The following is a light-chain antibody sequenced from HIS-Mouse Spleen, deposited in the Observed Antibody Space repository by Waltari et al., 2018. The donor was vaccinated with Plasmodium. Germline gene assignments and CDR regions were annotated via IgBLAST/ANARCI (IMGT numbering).Light chain of an antibody. CDR2: KDS. V-gene: IGLV3-25*03. Sequence: SYELTQPPSVSVSPGQTARITCSGDALPKQYAYWYQQKPGQAPVLVIYKDSERPSGIPERLSGSSSGTTVTLTISGVQAEDEADYYCQSADNSGTYRVFGGGTKLTVL. CDR1: ALPKQY. CDR3: QSADNSGTYRV. J-gene: IGLJ2*01.